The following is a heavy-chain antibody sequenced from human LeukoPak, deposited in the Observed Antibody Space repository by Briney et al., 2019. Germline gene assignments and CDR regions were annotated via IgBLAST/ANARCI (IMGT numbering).Heavy chain of an antibody. J-gene: IGHJ3*02. Sequence: PGGSLRLSCAASGFTFSGYDMNWVRQAPGKGLEWVSSISGSSSYIYYADSMKGRFTISRDNGKNSLYLQMNSLRAEDTAVYYCARVLAPYHRYSSSWYDAFDIWGQGTMVTVSS. D-gene: IGHD6-13*01. CDR3: ARVLAPYHRYSSSWYDAFDI. V-gene: IGHV3-21*01. CDR2: ISGSSSYI. CDR1: GFTFSGYD.